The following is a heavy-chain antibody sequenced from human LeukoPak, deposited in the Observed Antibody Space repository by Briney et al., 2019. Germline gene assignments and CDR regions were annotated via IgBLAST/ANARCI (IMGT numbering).Heavy chain of an antibody. CDR3: ATNYPYYYDSSGYSHTPYLDY. D-gene: IGHD3-22*01. J-gene: IGHJ4*02. V-gene: IGHV1-69*01. Sequence: SVKVSCKASGGTFSSYAISWVRQAPGQGLEWMGGIIPIFGTANYAQKFQGRVTITADESTSTAYMELSSLRSEDTAVYYCATNYPYYYDSSGYSHTPYLDYWGQGTLVTVSS. CDR1: GGTFSSYA. CDR2: IIPIFGTA.